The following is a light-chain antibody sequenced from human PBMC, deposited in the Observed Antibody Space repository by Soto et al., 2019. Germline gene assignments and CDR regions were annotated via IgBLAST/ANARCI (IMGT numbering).Light chain of an antibody. V-gene: IGLV1-40*03. CDR1: NSNVGAHYD. CDR3: QSYDSRLSHSV. J-gene: IGLJ3*02. CDR2: SDN. Sequence: QAVVTQPPSVSGAPGQRVTLTCTESNSNVGAHYDVHWYQKVPGAAPKLLIYSDNIRPSGVPDRFSGSRAGGTASLVITGLQAEDEADYYCQSYDSRLSHSVFGGGTKVTVL.